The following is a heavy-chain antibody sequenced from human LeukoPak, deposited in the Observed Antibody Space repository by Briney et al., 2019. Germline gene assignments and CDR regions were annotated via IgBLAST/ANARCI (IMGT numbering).Heavy chain of an antibody. CDR3: ARGWLWFGEGWFDP. Sequence: PSETLSLTCAVYGGSFSGYYWSWIRQPPGKGLEWIGEINHSGSTNYNPSLKSRVTISLDTSNNQFSPKLSSVTAADTAVYYCARGWLWFGEGWFDPWGQGTLVTVSS. V-gene: IGHV4-34*01. CDR2: INHSGST. CDR1: GGSFSGYY. J-gene: IGHJ5*02. D-gene: IGHD3-10*01.